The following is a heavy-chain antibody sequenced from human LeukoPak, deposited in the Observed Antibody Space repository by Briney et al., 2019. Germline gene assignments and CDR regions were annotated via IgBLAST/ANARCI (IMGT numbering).Heavy chain of an antibody. Sequence: PSGTLSLTCAVSSGSLSSNNWWAWVRQAPGKGLEWIGEIYHYGTTNYNPSLKGRVTISADKSKNQFSLKFNSVTAADTAVYSCARGPSVGAYLDYWGQGTLVTVSS. CDR3: ARGPSVGAYLDY. CDR1: SGSLSSNNW. CDR2: IYHYGTT. D-gene: IGHD1-26*01. J-gene: IGHJ4*02. V-gene: IGHV4-4*02.